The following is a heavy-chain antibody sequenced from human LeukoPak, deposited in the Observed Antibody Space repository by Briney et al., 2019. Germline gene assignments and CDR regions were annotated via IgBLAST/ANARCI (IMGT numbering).Heavy chain of an antibody. V-gene: IGHV3-53*01. Sequence: PGGSLRLSCAASGFTVSDNFLSWVRQAPGKGLEWVSVFYSGGSTSYADSVKGRFTVSRDNSKNTLYPQMNSLRAEDTAVYYCAIGGSRIVVVPTYYFDYWGQGTLVTVSS. D-gene: IGHD3-22*01. J-gene: IGHJ4*02. CDR1: GFTVSDNF. CDR3: AIGGSRIVVVPTYYFDY. CDR2: FYSGGST.